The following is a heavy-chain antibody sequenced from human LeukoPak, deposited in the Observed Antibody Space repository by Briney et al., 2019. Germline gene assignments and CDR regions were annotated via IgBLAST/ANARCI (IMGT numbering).Heavy chain of an antibody. V-gene: IGHV4-4*02. CDR2: IYHSEST. D-gene: IGHD2-2*01. J-gene: IGHJ2*01. Sequence: SETLSLTCAVSGGSISSYNWWNWVRQPPGKGLEWIGEIYHSESTNYNPSLKSRVTISVDKSKNQFSLKLTSVTAADTAVYYCARYRRGIVVVPSADWYFDLWGRGTLVTVSS. CDR3: ARYRRGIVVVPSADWYFDL. CDR1: GGSISSYNW.